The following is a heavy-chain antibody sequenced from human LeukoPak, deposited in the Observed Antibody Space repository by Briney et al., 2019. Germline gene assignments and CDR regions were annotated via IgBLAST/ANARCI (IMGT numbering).Heavy chain of an antibody. CDR2: NIPIFGTA. CDR1: GGTFSSHA. J-gene: IGHJ4*02. D-gene: IGHD5-24*01. CDR3: ARRLRTDGYNYGGDY. Sequence: ASVNVSCLASGGTFSSHAISWVRPAPGQGLEWMGGNIPIFGTANYAQKFQGRVTITADKSTSTAYMDLSSLRSEDTAVYYCARRLRTDGYNYGGDYWGQGTLVTVSS. V-gene: IGHV1-69*06.